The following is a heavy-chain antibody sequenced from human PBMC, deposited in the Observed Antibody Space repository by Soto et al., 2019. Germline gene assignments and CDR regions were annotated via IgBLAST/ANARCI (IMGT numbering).Heavy chain of an antibody. Sequence: ASVKVSCMASGYTITSYGISWVRQAPGQGLEWMRWISAYNGNTNYAQKLQGRVTMTTDTSTSTAYMELRSLRSDDTAVYYCARGDWNDGGDAFDIWDQGTMVTVS. J-gene: IGHJ3*02. CDR1: GYTITSYG. D-gene: IGHD1-1*01. CDR3: ARGDWNDGGDAFDI. CDR2: ISAYNGNT. V-gene: IGHV1-18*01.